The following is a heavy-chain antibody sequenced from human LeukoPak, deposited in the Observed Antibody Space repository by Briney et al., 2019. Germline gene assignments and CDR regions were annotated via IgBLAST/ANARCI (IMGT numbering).Heavy chain of an antibody. CDR1: GYTFTGYY. CDR2: INPNSGGT. V-gene: IGHV1-2*02. CDR3: ARDNSSSWYSTEYYYYYMDV. D-gene: IGHD6-13*01. Sequence: ASVKVSCKASGYTFTGYYMHWVRQAPGQWLEWMGWINPNSGGTNYAQKFQGRVTMTRDTSISTAYMELSRLRSDDTAVYYCARDNSSSWYSTEYYYYYMDVWGKGTTVTVSS. J-gene: IGHJ6*03.